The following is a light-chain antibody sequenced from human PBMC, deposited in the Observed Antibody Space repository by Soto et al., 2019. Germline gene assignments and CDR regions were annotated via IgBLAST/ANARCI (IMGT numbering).Light chain of an antibody. CDR1: QSIFYSSNNRNY. CDR2: CAS. CDR3: QHYYINPLT. J-gene: IGKJ3*01. V-gene: IGKV4-1*01. Sequence: DIVMTQSPDSLAVSLGERATINCKSSQSIFYSSNNRNYLAWYQHKAGQPPKLLIYCASTRESGVPDRFSGSGSGTDFTLTISSLQAEDLAVYYCQHYYINPLTFGPGTRVEVK.